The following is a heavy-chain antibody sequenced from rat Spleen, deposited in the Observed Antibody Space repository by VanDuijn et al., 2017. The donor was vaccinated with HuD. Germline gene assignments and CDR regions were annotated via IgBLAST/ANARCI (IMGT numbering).Heavy chain of an antibody. V-gene: IGHV5-22*01. CDR1: GFTFSDYY. D-gene: IGHD2-1*01. CDR2: ISYEGSST. Sequence: EVQLVESGGGLVQPGRSLKLSCAASGFTFSDYYMAWVRQAPKKGLEWVASISYEGSSTYYGDSVKGRFTISRDNAKSTLYLQMNSLRSEDTATYYCARVHHTYSYVMDAWGQGASVTVSS. J-gene: IGHJ4*01. CDR3: ARVHHTYSYVMDA.